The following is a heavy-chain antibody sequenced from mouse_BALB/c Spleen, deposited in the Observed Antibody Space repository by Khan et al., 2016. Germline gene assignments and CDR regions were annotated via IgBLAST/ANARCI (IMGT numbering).Heavy chain of an antibody. D-gene: IGHD1-2*01. CDR3: ARGITTATFDY. J-gene: IGHJ2*01. CDR1: GYTFSRYW. Sequence: QVQLQQSGAEVMKPGASVKISCKATGYTFSRYWIEWVKQRPGHGLEWIGEIFPGSAPTNYNENFKAKATFTADTSSNTAYLQLSSLTSEDSAVYYCARGITTATFDYWGQGTTLTVSS. CDR2: IFPGSAPT. V-gene: IGHV1-9*01.